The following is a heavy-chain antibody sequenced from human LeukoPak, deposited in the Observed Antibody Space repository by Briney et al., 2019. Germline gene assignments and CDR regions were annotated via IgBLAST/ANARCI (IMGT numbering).Heavy chain of an antibody. CDR1: GFTFSSYD. V-gene: IGHV3-30*02. CDR2: IRYDGSNT. CDR3: XXGYFLVVTNVEYYFDY. J-gene: IGHJ4*02. D-gene: IGHD2-8*01. Sequence: PGGSLRLSCAASGFTFSSYDMHWVRQAPGKGLEWVAFIRYDGSNTYYADSVKGRFTISRDNSKNTLYLQMNSLRPEDTSIFYXXXGYFLVVTNVEYYFDYWGQGTLVTVSS.